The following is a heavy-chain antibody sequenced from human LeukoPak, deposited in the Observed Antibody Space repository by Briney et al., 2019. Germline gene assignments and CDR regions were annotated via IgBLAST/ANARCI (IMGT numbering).Heavy chain of an antibody. D-gene: IGHD6-13*01. Sequence: GGSLRLSCAASGFTFSNYWMHWVRQAPGKGLVWVSRINSDGSSTSYADSVKGRFTISRDNAKNTLYLQMNSLRAEDTAVYYCARLYSSSWYIRGAFDIWGQGTMVTVSS. CDR2: INSDGSST. CDR3: ARLYSSSWYIRGAFDI. J-gene: IGHJ3*02. CDR1: GFTFSNYW. V-gene: IGHV3-74*01.